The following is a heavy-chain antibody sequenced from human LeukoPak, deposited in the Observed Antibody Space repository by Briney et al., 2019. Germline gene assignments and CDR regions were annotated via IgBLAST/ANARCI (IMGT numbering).Heavy chain of an antibody. V-gene: IGHV3-23*01. CDR3: AKDRKYTSGWYNFDY. Sequence: GGSLRLSCAASGFTFSSYAMSWVRQAPGKGLEWVSGVSGSGSTTYYVDSVKGRFTISRDNSKNTLYVQMNSLRAEDTAVYYCAKDRKYTSGWYNFDYWGQGTLVTVSS. CDR2: VSGSGSTT. CDR1: GFTFSSYA. D-gene: IGHD6-19*01. J-gene: IGHJ4*02.